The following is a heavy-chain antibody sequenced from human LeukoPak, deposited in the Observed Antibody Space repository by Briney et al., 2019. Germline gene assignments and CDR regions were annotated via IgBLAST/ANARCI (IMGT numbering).Heavy chain of an antibody. CDR3: AKDRELLDY. D-gene: IGHD1-26*01. J-gene: IGHJ4*02. Sequence: GGSLRLSCAASGFTVSSNYMSWVRQAPGKGLEWVSAISGSGGSTYYADSVKGRFTISRDNSKNTLYLQMNSLRAEDTAVYYCAKDRELLDYWGQGTLVTVSS. V-gene: IGHV3-23*01. CDR2: ISGSGGST. CDR1: GFTVSSNY.